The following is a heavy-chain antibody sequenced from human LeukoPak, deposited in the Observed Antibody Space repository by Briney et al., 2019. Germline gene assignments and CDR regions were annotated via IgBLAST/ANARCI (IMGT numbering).Heavy chain of an antibody. Sequence: SETLSLTCAVYGGSFSGYYRSWIRQPPGKGLEWIGEINHSGSTNYNPSLKSRVTISVDTSKNQFSLKLSSVTAADTAVYYCARGAERLRRFWYFDLWGRGTLVTVSS. CDR1: GGSFSGYY. D-gene: IGHD4-17*01. CDR3: ARGAERLRRFWYFDL. V-gene: IGHV4-34*01. J-gene: IGHJ2*01. CDR2: INHSGST.